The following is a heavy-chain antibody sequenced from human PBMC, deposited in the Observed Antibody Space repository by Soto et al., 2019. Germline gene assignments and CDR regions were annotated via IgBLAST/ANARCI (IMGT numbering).Heavy chain of an antibody. CDR1: GDTFSRHY. Sequence: QVQLVQPGAEMMKPGASMKVSCKASGDTFSRHYVHWVRQAPGQGLEWMGRINPSGGDTTSAPEIQGRITMSGDTSTNTVFMDLSSLRSDDTAVYDCATRVNGDFDVWGQGTTVVVS. V-gene: IGHV1-46*03. D-gene: IGHD3-3*01. CDR3: ATRVNGDFDV. J-gene: IGHJ6*01. CDR2: INPSGGDT.